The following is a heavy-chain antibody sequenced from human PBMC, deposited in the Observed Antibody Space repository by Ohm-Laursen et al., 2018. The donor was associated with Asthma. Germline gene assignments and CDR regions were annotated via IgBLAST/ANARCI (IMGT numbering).Heavy chain of an antibody. V-gene: IGHV1-8*01. CDR1: GYTFTNYD. CDR3: ARGSYNSYYYGVDV. CDR2: MNPNSGDT. J-gene: IGHJ6*02. Sequence: GASVKVSCKAAGYTFTNYDINWVRQATGQGLECLGWMNPNSGDTGYAQKFQGRVTMTRDTSISTAYMELSSLRSEDTAVYYCARGSYNSYYYGVDVWGQGTTVTVSS. D-gene: IGHD3-10*01.